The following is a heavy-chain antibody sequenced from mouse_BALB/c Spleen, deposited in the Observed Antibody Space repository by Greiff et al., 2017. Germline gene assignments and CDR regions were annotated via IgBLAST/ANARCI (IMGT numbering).Heavy chain of an antibody. CDR3: ARAYSFGYFDY. CDR2: ISDGGSYT. Sequence: EVKLVESGGGLVKPGGSLKLSCAASGFTFSDYYMYWVRQTPEKRLEWVATISDGGSYTYYPDSVKGRFTISRDNAKNNLYLQMSSLKSEDTAMYYCARAYSFGYFDYWGQGTTLTVSS. J-gene: IGHJ2*01. CDR1: GFTFSDYY. V-gene: IGHV5-4*02. D-gene: IGHD2-10*01.